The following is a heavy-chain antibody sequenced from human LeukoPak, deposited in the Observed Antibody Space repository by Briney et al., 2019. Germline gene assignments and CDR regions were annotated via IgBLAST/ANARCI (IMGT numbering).Heavy chain of an antibody. V-gene: IGHV3-21*04. Sequence: GGSLRLSCAASGFTFSSYSMNWVRQAPGKGLEWGSSISGSSSYIYYADSVKGRFTISRDNAKNSLYLQMNSLRAEDTAVYYCARGSVAARSYYYYYYMDVWGKGTTVTVSS. J-gene: IGHJ6*03. CDR1: GFTFSSYS. D-gene: IGHD6-6*01. CDR3: ARGSVAARSYYYYYYMDV. CDR2: ISGSSSYI.